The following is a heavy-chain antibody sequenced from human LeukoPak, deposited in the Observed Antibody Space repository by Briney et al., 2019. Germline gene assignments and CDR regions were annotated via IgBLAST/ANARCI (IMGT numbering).Heavy chain of an antibody. Sequence: SGTLSLTCTVPGGSISSHCWGWIRRPPGKGLEWLWRVYYSGSTNYNPSLKSRVTISVGTSKNQFSLKLSSVTAADTAVYYCARVRGLGVITPYFDYWGQGALVTVSS. CDR3: ARVRGLGVITPYFDY. CDR2: VYYSGST. J-gene: IGHJ4*02. V-gene: IGHV4-59*08. CDR1: GGSISSHC. D-gene: IGHD3-16*02.